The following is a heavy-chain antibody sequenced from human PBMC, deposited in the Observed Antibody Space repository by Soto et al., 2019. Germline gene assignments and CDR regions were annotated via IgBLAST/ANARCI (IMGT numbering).Heavy chain of an antibody. CDR2: IWYDGSNK. Sequence: GGSLRLSCAASGFTFSSYGMHWVRQAPGKGLEWVAVIWYDGSNKYYADSVKGRFTISRDNSKNTLYLQMNSLRAEDTAVYYCARDWGDGEVNYFDYWGQGTLVTVSS. CDR3: ARDWGDGEVNYFDY. J-gene: IGHJ4*02. CDR1: GFTFSSYG. D-gene: IGHD3-10*01. V-gene: IGHV3-33*01.